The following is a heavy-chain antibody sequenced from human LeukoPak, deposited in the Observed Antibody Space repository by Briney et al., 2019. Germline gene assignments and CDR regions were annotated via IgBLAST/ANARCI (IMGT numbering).Heavy chain of an antibody. D-gene: IGHD6-13*01. V-gene: IGHV1-69*01. CDR3: ARDPTVAAAGRSNDY. J-gene: IGHJ4*02. CDR2: IIPIFATA. Sequence: EASVKVSCKASGGTFSSYAISWVRQAPGQGLEWMGGIIPIFATANYAQKFQGRVTITADESTSTAYMELSSLRSEDTAVYYCARDPTVAAAGRSNDYWGQGTLVTVSS. CDR1: GGTFSSYA.